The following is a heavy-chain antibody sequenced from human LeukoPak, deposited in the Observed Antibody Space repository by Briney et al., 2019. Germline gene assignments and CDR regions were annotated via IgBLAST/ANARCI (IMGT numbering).Heavy chain of an antibody. CDR3: TGSGSYYDAIDY. V-gene: IGHV3-21*01. D-gene: IGHD1-26*01. CDR2: ISSSSSYI. J-gene: IGHJ4*02. Sequence: GGSLRLSCVGSGFTFSSHEMNWVRQAPGKGLEWVSSISSSSSYIYYADSVKGRFTITRDNAKNSLYLQMNSLRAEDTAVYYCTGSGSYYDAIDYWGQGTLVTVSS. CDR1: GFTFSSHE.